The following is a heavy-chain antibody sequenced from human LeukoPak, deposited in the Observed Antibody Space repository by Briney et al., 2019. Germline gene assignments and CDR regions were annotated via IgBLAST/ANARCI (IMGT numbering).Heavy chain of an antibody. CDR2: MNPNSGNT. V-gene: IGHV1-8*01. CDR3: MTGSSEKDYYESHILYIGEA. Sequence: RASVNVSCKASGYTFTSYDINWVRQATGQGLEWMGWMNPNSGNTGYAQKFQGRVTMTRNTSISTAYMELSSLRSEDTAVYYCMTGSSEKDYYESHILYIGEAWGQGTLVTVSS. J-gene: IGHJ5*02. CDR1: GYTFTSYD. D-gene: IGHD3-22*01.